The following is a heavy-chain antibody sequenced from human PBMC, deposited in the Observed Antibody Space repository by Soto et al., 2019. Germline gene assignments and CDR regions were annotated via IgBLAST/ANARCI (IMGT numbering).Heavy chain of an antibody. CDR3: AKDRSSGWLENFDY. D-gene: IGHD6-19*01. V-gene: IGHV3-30*18. Sequence: QVQLVESGGGVVQPGRSLRLSCAASGFTCSTYGMHWVRQAPGKGLEWVAVMSYDGSKKYYADSVKGRFTISKDNTKNTLYLQMNSLRAEDTAVYYCAKDRSSGWLENFDYWGQGTLVTVSS. CDR2: MSYDGSKK. J-gene: IGHJ4*02. CDR1: GFTCSTYG.